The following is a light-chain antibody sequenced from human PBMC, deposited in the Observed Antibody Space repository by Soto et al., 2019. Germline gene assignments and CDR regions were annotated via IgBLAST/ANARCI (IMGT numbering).Light chain of an antibody. J-gene: IGKJ1*01. V-gene: IGKV1-5*03. CDR1: QSISSW. CDR2: QAS. CDR3: QQYSGIWT. Sequence: DFQMTQSPSTLSPSVGDSVTITCRASQSISSWLAWYQQKPGKXPXXLIYQASTLESGVPSRFGGTGSGTEFTLTISSLQPDDFATYDCQQYSGIWTFGQGTKVDIK.